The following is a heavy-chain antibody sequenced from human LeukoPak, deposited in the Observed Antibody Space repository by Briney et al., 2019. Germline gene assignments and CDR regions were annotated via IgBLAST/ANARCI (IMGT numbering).Heavy chain of an antibody. Sequence: TGGSLRLSCAASGFTFSSYAMQWVRQAPGKGLEWVAVISYDGSNKYYADSVKGRFTISRDNSKNTLYLQMNSLRAEDTAVYYCARDLRDGYNFEFGYWGQGTLVTVSS. V-gene: IGHV3-30-3*01. J-gene: IGHJ4*02. CDR1: GFTFSSYA. CDR3: ARDLRDGYNFEFGY. D-gene: IGHD5-24*01. CDR2: ISYDGSNK.